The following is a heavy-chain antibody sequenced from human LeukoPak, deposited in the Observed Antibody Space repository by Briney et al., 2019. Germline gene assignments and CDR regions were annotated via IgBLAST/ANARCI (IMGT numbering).Heavy chain of an antibody. J-gene: IGHJ3*02. V-gene: IGHV3-66*01. CDR3: ARGIAAPPNAFDI. Sequence: GGSLRLSCAASGFTVSSNYMGWVRQAPGKGLEWVSVIYSGGTTDYADSVKGRITISRDNSKNTLYLQMNSLRAEDTAVYYCARGIAAPPNAFDIWGQGTMVTVSS. CDR1: GFTVSSNY. CDR2: IYSGGTT. D-gene: IGHD6-13*01.